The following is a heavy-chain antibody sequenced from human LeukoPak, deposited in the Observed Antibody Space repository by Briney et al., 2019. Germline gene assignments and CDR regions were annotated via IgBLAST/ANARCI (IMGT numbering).Heavy chain of an antibody. J-gene: IGHJ4*02. D-gene: IGHD6-6*01. CDR2: IDYSGHT. CDR1: GASISSSSRADYFF. Sequence: SETLSLTCTVSGASISSSSRADYFFWGWIRQAPGKGLEWIGSIDYSGHTYYNPSLKTRATISVDTPKNQFSLSLRSVTAADTAVYYCARQYRSSAGYWGQGTLVTVSS. CDR3: ARQYRSSAGY. V-gene: IGHV4-39*01.